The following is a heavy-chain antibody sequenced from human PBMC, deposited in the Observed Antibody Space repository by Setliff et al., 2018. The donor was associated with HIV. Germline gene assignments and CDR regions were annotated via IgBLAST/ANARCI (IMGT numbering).Heavy chain of an antibody. CDR3: ARAPGRWLQLGVDY. D-gene: IGHD5-12*01. J-gene: IGHJ4*02. V-gene: IGHV4-31*11. CDR2: IYYSGTI. CDR1: GGSFSDYS. Sequence: SETLSLTCAVYGGSFSDYSWNWIRQHPGKGLEWIGYIYYSGTIYYNPSLKSRAAISVDTSKNQFSLKLSSVTAADTAVYYCARAPGRWLQLGVDYWGQGTLVTVSS.